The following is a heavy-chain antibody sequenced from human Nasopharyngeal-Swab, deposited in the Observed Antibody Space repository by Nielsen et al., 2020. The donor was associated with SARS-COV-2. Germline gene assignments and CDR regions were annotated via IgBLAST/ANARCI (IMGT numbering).Heavy chain of an antibody. CDR1: GFTFSPYT. J-gene: IGHJ4*02. CDR2: ITSGNSV. CDR3: AKDHSSGWLDY. D-gene: IGHD6-19*01. V-gene: IGHV3-48*04. Sequence: GESLKISCATSGFTFSPYTMTWVRQAPGKGLQWISYITSGNSVQYADSVRGRFTISSDNAKNSLYLQMNSLRIEDTALYYCAKDHSSGWLDYWGQGTLVTVSS.